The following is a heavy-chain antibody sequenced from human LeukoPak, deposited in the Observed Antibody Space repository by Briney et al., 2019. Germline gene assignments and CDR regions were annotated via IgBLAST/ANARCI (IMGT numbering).Heavy chain of an antibody. CDR3: AREDYVWGSYRSSGSD. D-gene: IGHD3-16*02. CDR2: ISGSGVNT. Sequence: GGSLRLSCAASGFTFINYAISWVRQAPGKGLEWVSTISGSGVNTYYGDSVKGRFTISRDNSKNTLYLQMNSLRAEDTAVYYCAREDYVWGSYRSSGSDWGQGTLVTVSS. CDR1: GFTFINYA. V-gene: IGHV3-23*01. J-gene: IGHJ4*02.